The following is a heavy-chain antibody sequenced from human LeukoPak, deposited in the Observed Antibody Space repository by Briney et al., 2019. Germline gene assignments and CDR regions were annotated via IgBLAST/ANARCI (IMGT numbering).Heavy chain of an antibody. V-gene: IGHV4-4*09. CDR2: IYTSGST. D-gene: IGHD5-24*01. CDR3: ARHGVATITFFDY. Sequence: SETLSLTCTVAGGSISSYYWSWVRQPPGKGLEWIGYIYTSGSTNYNPSLKSRVTISVDTSKNQFSLKLSSVTAADTAVYYCARHGVATITFFDYWGQGTLVTVSS. CDR1: GGSISSYY. J-gene: IGHJ4*02.